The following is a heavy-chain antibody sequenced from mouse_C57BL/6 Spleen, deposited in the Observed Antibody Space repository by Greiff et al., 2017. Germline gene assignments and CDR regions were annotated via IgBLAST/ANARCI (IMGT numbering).Heavy chain of an antibody. Sequence: EVHLVESEGGLVQPGSSMKLSCTASGFTFSDYYMAWVRQVPEKGLEWVANINYDGSSTYYLDSLKSRFIISRENAKNILYLQMRSLKSEDTATYYCARDNWYYFDYWGKGTTLTVSS. CDR3: ARDNWYYFDY. CDR1: GFTFSDYY. D-gene: IGHD4-1*01. CDR2: INYDGSST. V-gene: IGHV5-16*01. J-gene: IGHJ2*01.